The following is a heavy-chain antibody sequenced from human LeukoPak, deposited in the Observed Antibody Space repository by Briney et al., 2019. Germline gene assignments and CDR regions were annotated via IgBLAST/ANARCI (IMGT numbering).Heavy chain of an antibody. CDR2: IKQDGSER. J-gene: IGHJ4*02. CDR1: GFTFSGFS. CDR3: ARAGSHWHYVY. D-gene: IGHD3-10*01. Sequence: GGSLRLSCAASGFTFSGFSMSWVRQSPTKGLEWVANIKQDGSERYYVDSVKGRFTISRGNAKNSPSLQMNNLRVEDTAVYYCARAGSHWHYVYWGQGTVVTVSS. V-gene: IGHV3-7*01.